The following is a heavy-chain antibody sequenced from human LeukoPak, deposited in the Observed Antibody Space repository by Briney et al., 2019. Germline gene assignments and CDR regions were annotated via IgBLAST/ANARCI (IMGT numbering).Heavy chain of an antibody. CDR1: GYTFTGYY. CDR3: ARDLYYDFWSGYYSPQGNWFDP. V-gene: IGHV1-2*02. J-gene: IGHJ5*02. D-gene: IGHD3-3*01. CDR2: INPNSGGT. Sequence: ASVKVSCKASGYTFTGYYMHWVRQAPGQGLEWMGWINPNSGGTNYAQKFQGRVTMTRDTSISTAYMELSRLRSDDTAVYYCARDLYYDFWSGYYSPQGNWFDPWGQGTLVTVSS.